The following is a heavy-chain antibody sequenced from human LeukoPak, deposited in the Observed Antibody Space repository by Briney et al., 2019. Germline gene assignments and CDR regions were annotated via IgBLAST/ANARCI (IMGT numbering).Heavy chain of an antibody. D-gene: IGHD3-22*01. CDR1: GGSFSGYY. CDR3: ARVGDYYDSSGVRWFDP. CDR2: INHSGST. J-gene: IGHJ5*02. Sequence: SETLSLTCAVYGGSFSGYYWSWIRQPPGKGLEWIGEINHSGSTNYNPSLKSRVTISVDTSKNQFSLKLSSVTAADTAVYYCARVGDYYDSSGVRWFDPWGQGTLVTVSS. V-gene: IGHV4-34*01.